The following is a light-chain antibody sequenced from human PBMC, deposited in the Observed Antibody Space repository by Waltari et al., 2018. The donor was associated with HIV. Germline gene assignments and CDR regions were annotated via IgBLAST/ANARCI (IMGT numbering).Light chain of an antibody. V-gene: IGLV3-1*01. CDR3: QTWDSNTVL. Sequence: SFDLTQSPSVSVSPGQSATITCSGEDLGNKYTSWYQQKSGQSPLLVIYQDSRRPSRIPERFSGSNSGNTATLTISGTQPLDEADYYCQTWDSNTVLFGTGTKVTVL. J-gene: IGLJ1*01. CDR2: QDS. CDR1: DLGNKY.